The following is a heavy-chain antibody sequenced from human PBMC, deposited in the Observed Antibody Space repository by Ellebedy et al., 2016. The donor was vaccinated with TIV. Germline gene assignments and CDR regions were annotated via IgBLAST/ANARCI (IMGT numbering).Heavy chain of an antibody. CDR3: ATQMVWGLINY. CDR1: GFTLGNYE. Sequence: GESLKISCVASGFTLGNYEMTWVRQAPGKGLQWVSIIRTNSYNTLYADSVKGRFTISRDDSKKTLYLEMNSLKTEDTAVYYCATQMVWGLINYWGQGTLVTVSS. CDR2: IRTNSYNT. D-gene: IGHD3-10*01. V-gene: IGHV3-23*01. J-gene: IGHJ4*02.